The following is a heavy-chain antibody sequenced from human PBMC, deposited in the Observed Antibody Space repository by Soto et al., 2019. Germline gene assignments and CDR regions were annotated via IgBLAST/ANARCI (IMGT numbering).Heavy chain of an antibody. V-gene: IGHV4-30-4*01. Sequence: QVQLQESGPGLVKPSQTLSLTCTVSGGSISSGDSYWSWIRQPPGKGLEWIGYISHTGSTNYNPSLKSRLTISVDTSKKQFSLELRSVTAADTAVYYCARVRDSSSWHGNYFFDYWGQGTLVTVSS. CDR1: GGSISSGDSY. D-gene: IGHD6-13*01. CDR2: ISHTGST. J-gene: IGHJ4*02. CDR3: ARVRDSSSWHGNYFFDY.